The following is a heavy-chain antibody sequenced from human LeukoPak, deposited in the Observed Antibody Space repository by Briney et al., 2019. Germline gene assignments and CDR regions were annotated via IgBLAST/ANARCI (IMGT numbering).Heavy chain of an antibody. V-gene: IGHV3-30*18. CDR3: AKDLVGATSI. CDR1: GFTFSSYG. CDR2: ISYDGSNK. D-gene: IGHD1-26*01. J-gene: IGHJ4*02. Sequence: PGGSLRLSCAASGFTFSSYGMHWVRQAPGKGLEWVAVISYDGSNKYYADSVKGRFTISRDNSKNTLYLQMNSLRAEDTAVYYCAKDLVGATSIWGQGTLVTVSS.